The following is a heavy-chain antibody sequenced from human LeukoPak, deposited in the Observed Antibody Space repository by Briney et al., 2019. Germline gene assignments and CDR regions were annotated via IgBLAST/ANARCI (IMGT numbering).Heavy chain of an antibody. J-gene: IGHJ4*02. CDR3: ASGYARRY. V-gene: IGHV4-34*01. D-gene: IGHD4-17*01. CDR2: INHSGST. Sequence: PSETLSLTCAVYGGSFSGYYWSWIRQPPGKGLEWIGEINHSGSTNYNPSLKSRVTISVDTSKNQFSLKLSSVTAADTAVYYCASGYARRYWGQGTLVTVSS. CDR1: GGSFSGYY.